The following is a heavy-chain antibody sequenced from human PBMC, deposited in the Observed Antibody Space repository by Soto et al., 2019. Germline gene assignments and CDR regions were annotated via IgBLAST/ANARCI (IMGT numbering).Heavy chain of an antibody. CDR3: ARPPRGIAAFYFDY. CDR1: GFSLSTSGVG. D-gene: IGHD6-13*01. V-gene: IGHV2-5*01. J-gene: IGHJ4*02. CDR2: IYWNDDK. Sequence: SVPTLVNPTQTLTLTCTFSGFSLSTSGVGVGWIRQPPGKALEWLALIYWNDDKRYSPSLKSRLTITKDTSKNQVVLTVTNMDPVDTATYYCARPPRGIAAFYFDYWGQGTLVTVSS.